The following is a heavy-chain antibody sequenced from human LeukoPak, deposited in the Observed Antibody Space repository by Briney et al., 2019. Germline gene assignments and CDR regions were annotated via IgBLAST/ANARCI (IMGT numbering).Heavy chain of an antibody. CDR2: ISSNGGST. CDR3: AKEVRDSSGWSYYYGMDV. J-gene: IGHJ6*02. CDR1: GFTFSSYA. Sequence: GGSLRLSCAASGFTFSSYAMHWVRQAPGKGLEYVSAISSNGGSTYYANSVKGRFTISRDNSKNTLYLQMGSLRAEDTAVYYCAKEVRDSSGWSYYYGMDVWGQGTTVTVSS. D-gene: IGHD6-19*01. V-gene: IGHV3-64*01.